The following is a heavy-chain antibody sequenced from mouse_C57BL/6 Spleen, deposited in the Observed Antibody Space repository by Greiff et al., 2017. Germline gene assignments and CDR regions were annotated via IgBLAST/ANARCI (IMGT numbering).Heavy chain of an antibody. CDR3: ARSDSNYAYFDY. CDR1: GYAFTNYL. Sequence: VQLQESGAELVRPGTSVTVSCKASGYAFTNYLIEWVKQRPGQGLEWIGVINPGSGGTNYNEKFKGKATLTADKSSSTAYMQLSSLTSEDSAVYFCARSDSNYAYFDYWGQGTTLTVSS. J-gene: IGHJ2*01. V-gene: IGHV1-54*01. D-gene: IGHD2-5*01. CDR2: INPGSGGT.